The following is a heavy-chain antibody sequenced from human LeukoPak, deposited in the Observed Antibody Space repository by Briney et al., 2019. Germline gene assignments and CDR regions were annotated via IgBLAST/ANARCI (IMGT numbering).Heavy chain of an antibody. D-gene: IGHD1-26*01. V-gene: IGHV4-59*12. CDR2: VYSSGTT. CDR3: ARARGYFDL. CDR1: GGSMSDYY. Sequence: SETLSLTCTVSGGSMSDYYWSWVRQPPGKGLEWIGYVYSSGTTNYNPSLRSRVAISVDMSKNQFSLKLRSVTAADTAVYYCARARGYFDLWGQGILVTVSS. J-gene: IGHJ4*02.